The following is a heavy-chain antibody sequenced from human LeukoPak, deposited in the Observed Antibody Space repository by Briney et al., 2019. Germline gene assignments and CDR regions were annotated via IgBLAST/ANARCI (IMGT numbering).Heavy chain of an antibody. Sequence: SETLSLTCAVYGGSFSGYYWGWIRQPPGKGLEWIGEINHSGSTNYNPSLMSRVTISVDTSKNQFSLKLSSVTAADTAVYYCARGRNYYDSSGYSDYWGQGTLVTVSS. CDR2: INHSGST. V-gene: IGHV4-34*01. CDR1: GGSFSGYY. D-gene: IGHD3-22*01. J-gene: IGHJ4*02. CDR3: ARGRNYYDSSGYSDY.